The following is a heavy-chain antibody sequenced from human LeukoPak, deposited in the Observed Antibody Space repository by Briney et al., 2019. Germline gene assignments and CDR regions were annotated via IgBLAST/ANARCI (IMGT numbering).Heavy chain of an antibody. D-gene: IGHD6-13*01. CDR2: IHYSGNT. CDR1: GDSIIRGGYC. J-gene: IGHJ6*01. V-gene: IGHV4-31*11. Sequence: SQTLSLTCVVSGDSIIRGGYCWSWIRQHPGKGLEWIGSIHYSGNTFYNPSLKSRIAISADTSKTQFSLKVSSVTAGDTAVYYCARDGAAAPPHNYYGMDVWGQGTTVTVSS. CDR3: ARDGAAAPPHNYYGMDV.